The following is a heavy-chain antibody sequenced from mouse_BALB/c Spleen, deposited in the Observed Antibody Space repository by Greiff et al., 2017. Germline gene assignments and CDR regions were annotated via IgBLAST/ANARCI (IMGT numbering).Heavy chain of an antibody. D-gene: IGHD1-2*01. CDR1: GFTFSSYG. J-gene: IGHJ2*01. CDR3: ARDPTAPFDY. CDR2: INSNGGST. Sequence: EVMLVESGGGLVQPGGSLKLSCAASGFTFSSYGMSWVRQTPDKRLELVATINSNGGSTYYPDSVKGRFTISRDNAKNTLYLQMSSLKSEDTAMYYCARDPTAPFDYWGQGTTLTVSS. V-gene: IGHV5-6-3*01.